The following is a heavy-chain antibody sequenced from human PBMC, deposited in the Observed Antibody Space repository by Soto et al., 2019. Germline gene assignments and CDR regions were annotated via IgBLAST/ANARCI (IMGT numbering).Heavy chain of an antibody. J-gene: IGHJ4*02. D-gene: IGHD1-26*01. Sequence: ESGGGLVTPGGSLRLSCVVSGFTFNNAWTNWVRQAPGKGLEWVGRMTNNGATDYAAFVKGRFTFSRDDSRGTLYLQMNSLETEDTAVYYCTADLSPPEGPSYPIDYWGQGTLVTVSS. CDR1: GFTFNNAW. CDR3: TADLSPPEGPSYPIDY. CDR2: MTNNGAT. V-gene: IGHV3-15*01.